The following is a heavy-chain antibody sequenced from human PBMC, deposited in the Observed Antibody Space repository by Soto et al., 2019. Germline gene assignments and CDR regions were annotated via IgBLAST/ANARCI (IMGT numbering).Heavy chain of an antibody. CDR3: AREARGYSYGSYFDY. CDR1: GGSFSGYY. V-gene: IGHV4-34*01. Sequence: SETLSLTCAVYGGSFSGYYWSRIRQPPGKGLEWIGEVNHSGSTNYNPSLKSRVTISVDTSKNQFSLKLSSVTAADTAVYYCAREARGYSYGSYFDYWGQGTLVTVS. J-gene: IGHJ4*02. D-gene: IGHD5-18*01. CDR2: VNHSGST.